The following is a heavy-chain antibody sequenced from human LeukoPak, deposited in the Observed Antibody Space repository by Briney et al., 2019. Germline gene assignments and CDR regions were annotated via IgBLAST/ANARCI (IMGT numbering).Heavy chain of an antibody. CDR1: GGTFSSYA. D-gene: IGHD3-10*01. J-gene: IGHJ6*03. V-gene: IGHV1-69*05. CDR3: ARGGNYYGSPYYYMDV. Sequence: ASVKVSCKASGGTFSSYAISWVRQAPGQGLEWMGGIIPIFGTANYAQKFQGRVTMTTDTSTSTAYMELRSLRSDDTAVYYCARGGNYYGSPYYYMDVWGKGTTVTISS. CDR2: IIPIFGTA.